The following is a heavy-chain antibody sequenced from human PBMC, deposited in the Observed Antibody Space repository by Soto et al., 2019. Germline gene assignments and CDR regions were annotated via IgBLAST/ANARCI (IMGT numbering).Heavy chain of an antibody. CDR3: ARRAETNGWNGFGADKYYFDF. Sequence: ASVEVSCKASGYTFTSYDIYWVRQATGQVLEWMGWMHPNTGNSGYAQKFQGRVTMTSDTSISTAHMELSSLRSEDTAVYYCARRAETNGWNGFGADKYYFDFWGQGTLVTVSS. J-gene: IGHJ4*02. D-gene: IGHD1-1*01. CDR1: GYTFTSYD. V-gene: IGHV1-8*01. CDR2: MHPNTGNS.